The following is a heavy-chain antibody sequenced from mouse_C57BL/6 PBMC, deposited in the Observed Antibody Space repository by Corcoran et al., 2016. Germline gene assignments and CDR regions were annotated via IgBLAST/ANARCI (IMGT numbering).Heavy chain of an antibody. J-gene: IGHJ2*01. D-gene: IGHD2-2*01. V-gene: IGHV1-26*01. CDR3: ARRDGYDEFDY. CDR1: GYTFTDYY. CDR2: INPNNGGT. Sequence: EVQLQQSGPERVKPGASVKISCKASGYTFTDYYMNWVKQSHGKSLEWIGDINPNNGGTSYNQKFKGKATLTVDKSSSTAYMELRSLTSEDSAVYYCARRDGYDEFDYWGQGTTLTVSS.